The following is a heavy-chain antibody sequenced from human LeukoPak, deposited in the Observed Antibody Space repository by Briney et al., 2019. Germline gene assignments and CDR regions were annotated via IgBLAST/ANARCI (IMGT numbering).Heavy chain of an antibody. J-gene: IGHJ3*02. CDR1: GFTFSSYA. Sequence: GGSLRLSCAASGFTFSSYAMSWVRQAPGKGLEWVSAISGSGGSTYYADSVKGRFTISRDSSKNTLYLQMNSLRAEDTAVYYCAKDPYYDILTGYYRIPDAFDIWGQGTMVTVSS. V-gene: IGHV3-23*01. CDR2: ISGSGGST. CDR3: AKDPYYDILTGYYRIPDAFDI. D-gene: IGHD3-9*01.